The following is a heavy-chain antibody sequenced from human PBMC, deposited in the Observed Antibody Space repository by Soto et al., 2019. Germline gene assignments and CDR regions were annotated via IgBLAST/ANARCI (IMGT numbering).Heavy chain of an antibody. J-gene: IGHJ6*02. CDR3: ARNRLRQYYYGMDV. CDR1: GYSFTSYW. V-gene: IGHV5-10-1*04. Sequence: GESLKISCKGSGYSFTSYWISWVRQMPGKGLEWMGRIDPSDSYTNYSPSFQGQVTISADKSISHVYLQWSSLKASDTAMYYCARNRLRQYYYGMDVWGQGTTVTVSS. CDR2: IDPSDSYT. D-gene: IGHD3-10*01.